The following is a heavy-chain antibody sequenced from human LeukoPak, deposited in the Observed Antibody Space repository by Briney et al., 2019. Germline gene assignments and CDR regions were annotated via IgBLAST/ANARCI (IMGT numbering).Heavy chain of an antibody. J-gene: IGHJ5*02. D-gene: IGHD3-22*01. CDR2: IYYSGST. CDR3: ARQVFPSSSITMIISWFDP. Sequence: SETLSLTCTVSGGSINNYNYYWGWIRQPPGKGLEWIGSIYYSGSTYHNPSLKSRVTISVDTTKNQFSLRLSSVTAADTAVYYCARQVFPSSSITMIISWFDPWGQGTLVTVSS. CDR1: GGSINNYNYY. V-gene: IGHV4-39*01.